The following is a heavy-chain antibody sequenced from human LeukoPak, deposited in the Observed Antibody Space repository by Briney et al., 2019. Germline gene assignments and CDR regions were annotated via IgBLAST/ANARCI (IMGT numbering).Heavy chain of an antibody. CDR3: ARGLGFRGFFTPCSDY. V-gene: IGHV3-7*03. CDR1: GFTFSSYW. Sequence: GGSLRLSCAASGFTFSSYWMSWVRQAPGKGLEWVANINQDGSEKYYVDSVKGRFTISRDNAKNSLYLQMNSQRAEDTAVYYCARGLGFRGFFTPCSDYGGQGPLVPVS. D-gene: IGHD3-10*01. J-gene: IGHJ4*02. CDR2: INQDGSEK.